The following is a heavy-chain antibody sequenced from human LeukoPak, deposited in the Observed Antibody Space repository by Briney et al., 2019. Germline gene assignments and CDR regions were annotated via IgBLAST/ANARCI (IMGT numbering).Heavy chain of an antibody. V-gene: IGHV3-30-3*01. J-gene: IGHJ4*02. CDR1: GFTFSSYA. CDR3: AKEAYSSGWSDVDY. D-gene: IGHD6-19*01. Sequence: GRSLRLSCAASGFTFSSYAMHWVRQAPGKGLEWVAVISYDGSNKYYADSVKGRFTISRDNSKNTLYLQMNSLRAEDTAVYYCAKEAYSSGWSDVDYWGQGTLVTVSS. CDR2: ISYDGSNK.